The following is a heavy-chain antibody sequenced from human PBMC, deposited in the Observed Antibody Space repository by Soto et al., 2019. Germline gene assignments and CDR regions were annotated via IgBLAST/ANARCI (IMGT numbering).Heavy chain of an antibody. V-gene: IGHV3-48*02. J-gene: IGHJ4*02. CDR1: GFTFSSYS. CDR2: ISSSSSTI. CDR3: AREMTLRGEFSY. D-gene: IGHD3-10*01. Sequence: GGSLRLSCAASGFTFSSYSMNWVRQAPGKGLEWVSYISSSSSTIYYADSVRGRFTISRDNAKNSLYLQMNSLRDEDTAVYYCAREMTLRGEFSYWGQGTLVTVSS.